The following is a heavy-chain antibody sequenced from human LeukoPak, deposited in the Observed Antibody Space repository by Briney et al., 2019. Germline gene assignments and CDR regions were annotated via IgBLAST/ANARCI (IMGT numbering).Heavy chain of an antibody. V-gene: IGHV3-66*01. CDR2: IYRGGAT. J-gene: IGHJ6*02. CDR3: AGDPAMIVVERRGYYGMDV. CDR1: GFIGGDGY. D-gene: IGHD3-22*01. Sequence: GGSLRLSCAVSGFIGGDGYMNWVRQTPGKGLEWLSVIYRGGATYYADSVKGRFFISRDSSKNTWHLQLNSLRGEDTAVYYCAGDPAMIVVERRGYYGMDVWGQGTTVTVSS.